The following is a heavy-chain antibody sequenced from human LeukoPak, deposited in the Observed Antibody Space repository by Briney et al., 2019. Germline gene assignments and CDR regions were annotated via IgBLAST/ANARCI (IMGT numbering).Heavy chain of an antibody. CDR2: MNPNSGNT. CDR3: ARGIVVVVAASDLDY. Sequence: ASVKVSCKASGYTFTSYDINWVRQATGQGLEWMGWMNPNSGNTGYAQKFQGRVTMTRDTSISTAYMELSRLRSDDTAVYYCARGIVVVVAASDLDYWGQGTLVTVSS. J-gene: IGHJ4*02. CDR1: GYTFTSYD. V-gene: IGHV1-8*01. D-gene: IGHD2-15*01.